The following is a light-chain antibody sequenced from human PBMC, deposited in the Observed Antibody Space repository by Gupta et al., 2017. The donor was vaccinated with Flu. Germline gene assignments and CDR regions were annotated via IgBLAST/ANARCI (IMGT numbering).Light chain of an antibody. CDR2: DDD. J-gene: IGLJ1*01. Sequence: GGDNMRSKTVHWYQQKPGQAPVLVVYDDDDRPSGIPERFSGSNSGSTATLTINRVEAGDEADYYCQVWDTTNYRPVFGAGTRVAVL. CDR1: NMRSKT. V-gene: IGLV3-21*02. CDR3: QVWDTTNYRPV.